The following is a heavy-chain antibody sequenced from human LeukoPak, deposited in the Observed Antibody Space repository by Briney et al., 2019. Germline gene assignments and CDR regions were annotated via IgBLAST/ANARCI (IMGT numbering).Heavy chain of an antibody. CDR1: GFTFSSYS. CDR2: ISSSSSYI. J-gene: IGHJ4*02. Sequence: TAGSLRLSCAASGFTFSSYSMNWVRQAPGKGLEWVSSISSSSSYIYYADSVKGRFTISRDNAKNSLYLQMNSLRAEDTAVYYCARTVGDYTPGGFDYWGQGTLVTVSS. D-gene: IGHD2-21*02. CDR3: ARTVGDYTPGGFDY. V-gene: IGHV3-21*01.